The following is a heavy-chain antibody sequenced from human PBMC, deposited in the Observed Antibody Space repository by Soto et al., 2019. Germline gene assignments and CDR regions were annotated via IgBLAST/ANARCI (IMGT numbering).Heavy chain of an antibody. CDR1: GFTFSSYA. J-gene: IGHJ3*02. Sequence: GGSLRLSCAASGFTFSSYAMSWVRQAPGKGLEWVSAISGSGGSTYYADSVKGRFTISRDNSKNTLYLQMNSLRAEDMAVYYCANGGGRDYAFDIWGQGTMVTVSS. V-gene: IGHV3-23*01. D-gene: IGHD3-16*01. CDR3: ANGGGRDYAFDI. CDR2: ISGSGGST.